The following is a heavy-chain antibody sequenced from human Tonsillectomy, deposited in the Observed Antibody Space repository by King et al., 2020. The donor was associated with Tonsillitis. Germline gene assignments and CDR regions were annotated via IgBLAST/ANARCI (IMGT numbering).Heavy chain of an antibody. V-gene: IGHV3-23*04. Sequence: VQLVESGGGLVQPGGSLRLSCAASGFTFSSYAMSWVRQAPGKGLDWVSAISGSGGTTYYADSVKGRFTISRDNSKNTLYLQMNSLRAEDTAVYYCAKPPFEWLLPDDAFDIWGQGTMVTVSS. CDR2: ISGSGGTT. CDR1: GFTFSSYA. D-gene: IGHD3-3*01. CDR3: AKPPFEWLLPDDAFDI. J-gene: IGHJ3*02.